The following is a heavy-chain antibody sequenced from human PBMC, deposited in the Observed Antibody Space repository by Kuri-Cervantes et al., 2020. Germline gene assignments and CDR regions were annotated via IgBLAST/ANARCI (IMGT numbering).Heavy chain of an antibody. CDR2: IDWDDDK. D-gene: IGHD2-15*01. V-gene: IGHV2-70*18. J-gene: IGHJ4*02. CDR3: ARTLGYCSGGSCYQYYFDY. CDR1: GGSFSGYY. Sequence: TLSLTCAVYGGSFSGYYWSWVRQPPGKALEWLALIDWDDDKYYSTSLKTRLTISKDTSKNQVVLTMTNMDPVDTATYYCARTLGYCSGGSCYQYYFDYWGQGTLVTVSS.